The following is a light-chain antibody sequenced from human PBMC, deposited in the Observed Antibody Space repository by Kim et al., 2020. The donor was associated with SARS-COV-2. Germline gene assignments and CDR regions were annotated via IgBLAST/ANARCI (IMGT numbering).Light chain of an antibody. V-gene: IGKV1D-12*01. CDR3: QQSNRFPYT. CDR2: SAS. J-gene: IGKJ2*01. CDR1: QGISTG. Sequence: DIQMTQSPSSVSASVGDRVTITCRASQGISTGLVWYQQKAGRAPRLLIFSASRLQSGVPSRFSGSGSGTDFNFTIDSLQPEDFATYYCQQSNRFPYTFGQGTKLEIK.